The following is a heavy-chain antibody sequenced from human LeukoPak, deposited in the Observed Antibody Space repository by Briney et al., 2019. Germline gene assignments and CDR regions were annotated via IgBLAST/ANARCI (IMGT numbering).Heavy chain of an antibody. CDR1: GFTFSSYW. Sequence: GGSLRLSCAASGFTFSSYWMSWVRQAPGKGLEWVANINQDGTEKYYVDSVKGRFTISRDNAKNSLDLQMNSLRAEDTAVYYCASHYDFWSGYEYYFDYWGQGTPVTVSS. D-gene: IGHD3-3*01. CDR3: ASHYDFWSGYEYYFDY. V-gene: IGHV3-7*01. J-gene: IGHJ4*02. CDR2: INQDGTEK.